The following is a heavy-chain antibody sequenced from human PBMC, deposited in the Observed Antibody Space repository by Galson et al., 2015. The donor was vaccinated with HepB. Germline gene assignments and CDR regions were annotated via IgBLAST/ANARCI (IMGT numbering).Heavy chain of an antibody. Sequence: SLRLSCAASGFTFSNAWMSWVRQAPGKGLEWVGRIKSKTDGGTTDYAAPVKGRFTISRDDSKNTLYLQMNSLKTEDTAVYYCTTDLTPSYDILTGYWTRYYFDYWGQGTLVTVSS. CDR1: GFTFSNAW. V-gene: IGHV3-15*01. CDR3: TTDLTPSYDILTGYWTRYYFDY. J-gene: IGHJ4*02. D-gene: IGHD3-9*01. CDR2: IKSKTDGGTT.